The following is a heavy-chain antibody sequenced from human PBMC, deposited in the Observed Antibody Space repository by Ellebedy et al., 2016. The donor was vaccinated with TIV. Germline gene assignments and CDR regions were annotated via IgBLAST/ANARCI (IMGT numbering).Heavy chain of an antibody. D-gene: IGHD6-19*01. CDR2: ISGSGGST. J-gene: IGHJ4*02. V-gene: IGHV3-23*01. CDR1: GFTFSSYA. CDR3: ARMDHRGSGWYFDY. Sequence: GGSLRLSXAASGFTFSSYAMSWVRQAPGKGLEWVSTISGSGGSTYSAHSVKGRFTISRDNAKNSLYLQMNSLRAEDTAVYYCARMDHRGSGWYFDYWGQGTLVTVSS.